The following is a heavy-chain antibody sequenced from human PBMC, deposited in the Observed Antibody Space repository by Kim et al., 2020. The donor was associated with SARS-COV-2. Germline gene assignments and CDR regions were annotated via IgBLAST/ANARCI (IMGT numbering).Heavy chain of an antibody. J-gene: IGHJ2*01. CDR1: GFTFSSYW. V-gene: IGHV3-74*01. D-gene: IGHD3-10*01. CDR3: ARDGGSGWYFDL. Sequence: GGSLRLSCAASGFTFSSYWMHWVRQAPGKGLVWVSRINSDGSSTSYADSVKGRFSISRDNAKNTLYLQMNSLRAEDTAVYYCARDGGSGWYFDLWGRGTLVTVSS. CDR2: INSDGSST.